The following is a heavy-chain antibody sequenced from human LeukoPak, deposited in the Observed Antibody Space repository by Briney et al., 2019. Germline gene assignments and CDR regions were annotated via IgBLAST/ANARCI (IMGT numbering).Heavy chain of an antibody. D-gene: IGHD5-12*01. J-gene: IGHJ2*01. CDR3: AREITVIYSGYDIDL. Sequence: GGSLRLSCAASGFTFSSYGMHWVRQAPGKGLEWVAVIWYDGSNKYYADSVKGRFTISRDNSKNALYLQMNSLRAEDTAVYYCAREITVIYSGYDIDLWGRGTLVTVFS. CDR1: GFTFSSYG. CDR2: IWYDGSNK. V-gene: IGHV3-33*01.